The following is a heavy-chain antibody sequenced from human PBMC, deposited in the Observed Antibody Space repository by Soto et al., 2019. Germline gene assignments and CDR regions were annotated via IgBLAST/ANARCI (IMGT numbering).Heavy chain of an antibody. D-gene: IGHD3-9*01. CDR3: ARDFAYDILTGYYREVGWFDP. Sequence: PSETLSVTCTVSVGSVSIGSYDWSWIRQPRGKGLEWIGYIYYSGSTNYNPSLKSRVTISVDTSKNQFSLKLSSVTAADTAVYYCARDFAYDILTGYYREVGWFDPWGQGTLVTVSS. CDR1: VGSVSIGSYD. V-gene: IGHV4-61*01. CDR2: IYYSGST. J-gene: IGHJ5*02.